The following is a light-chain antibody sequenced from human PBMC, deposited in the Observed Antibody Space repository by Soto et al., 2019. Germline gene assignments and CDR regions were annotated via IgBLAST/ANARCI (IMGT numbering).Light chain of an antibody. V-gene: IGKV1-39*01. J-gene: IGKJ2*01. Sequence: GDRVTITCRASQTISTWLAWYQQKPGKAPKLLIYAASSLQSGVPSRFSGSGSGTDFTLTISSLQPEDFATYYCQQSYSTLETFGQGTKLEIK. CDR3: QQSYSTLET. CDR2: AAS. CDR1: QTISTW.